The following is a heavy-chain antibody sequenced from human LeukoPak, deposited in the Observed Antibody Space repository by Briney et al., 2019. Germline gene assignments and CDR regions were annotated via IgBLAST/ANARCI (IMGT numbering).Heavy chain of an antibody. Sequence: ASVKVSCKASGYTFIRNGISWVRQAPGQGLEWMGIINPSGGSTSYAQKFQGRVTMTRDMSTSTVYMELSSLRSEDTAVYYCARASDYGDYGFDYWGQGTLVTVSS. D-gene: IGHD4-17*01. CDR2: INPSGGST. CDR1: GYTFIRNG. CDR3: ARASDYGDYGFDY. J-gene: IGHJ4*02. V-gene: IGHV1-46*01.